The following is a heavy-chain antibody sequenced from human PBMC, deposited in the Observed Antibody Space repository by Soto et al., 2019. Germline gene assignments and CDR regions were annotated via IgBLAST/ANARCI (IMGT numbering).Heavy chain of an antibody. V-gene: IGHV4-31*03. Sequence: SETLSLTCSVSGAALNSGNYYWSWIRQVPGKGLEWIGHIYVTGAVDYNPSLRDRITISQDTSERQFSLNLRLVAAADTAVYYCARLRIATNNYKWFDPWGQGTLVTVSS. D-gene: IGHD2-21*01. CDR3: ARLRIATNNYKWFDP. CDR2: IYVTGAV. CDR1: GAALNSGNYY. J-gene: IGHJ5*02.